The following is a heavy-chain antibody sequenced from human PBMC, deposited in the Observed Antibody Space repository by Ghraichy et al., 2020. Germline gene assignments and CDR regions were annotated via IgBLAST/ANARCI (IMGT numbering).Heavy chain of an antibody. D-gene: IGHD2-15*01. V-gene: IGHV6-1*01. CDR2: TYYRSKWYN. CDR1: GDSVSSNIAA. Sequence: SQTLSLTCAISGDSVSSNIAAWNWIRPSPSRVLEWLGRTYYRSKWYNDYAVSVKSRIIINPDTSKNQFSLQLNSVTPADTAVYYCAGAGWRALSIWGTGTMSTASS. CDR3: AGAGWRALSI. J-gene: IGHJ3*02.